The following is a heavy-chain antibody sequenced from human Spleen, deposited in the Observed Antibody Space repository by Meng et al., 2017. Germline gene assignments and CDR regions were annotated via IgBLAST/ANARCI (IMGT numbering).Heavy chain of an antibody. CDR2: INPSGGST. CDR1: GYTFTSYY. V-gene: IGHV1-46*01. CDR3: ARDQLGFVRAPLDY. D-gene: IGHD2/OR15-2a*01. J-gene: IGHJ4*02. Sequence: ASVKVSCKASGYTFTSYYIHWVRQAPGQGLEWMGMINPSGGSTSYAQKSQGRVTMTRDTSTSTVYMELSSLRSEDTAVYYCARDQLGFVRAPLDYWGQGTLVTVSS.